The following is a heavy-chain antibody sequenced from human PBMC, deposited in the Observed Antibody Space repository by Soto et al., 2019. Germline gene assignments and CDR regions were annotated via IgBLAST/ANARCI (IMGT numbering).Heavy chain of an antibody. CDR2: IGGYGHTT. D-gene: IGHD4-17*01. CDR3: VKGGPTVIYFDH. J-gene: IGHJ4*02. CDR1: GFSFGSYA. V-gene: IGHV3-23*01. Sequence: EVQLLESGGGSVQPGGSLRLYCAASGFSFGSYAMTWVRQAPGKGLEWVSSIGGYGHTTHYAEFVQGRFTISRDDSEKTVDLQMNSLRVEDTAVYYCVKGGPTVIYFDHWGQGRLVSVSS.